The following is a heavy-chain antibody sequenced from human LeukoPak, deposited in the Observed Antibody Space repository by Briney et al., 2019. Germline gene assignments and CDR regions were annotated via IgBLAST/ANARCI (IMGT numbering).Heavy chain of an antibody. CDR2: IYYSGST. D-gene: IGHD6-6*01. Sequence: SETLSLTCTVSGGSISSYYWSWIRQPPGKGLEWIGYIYYSGSTNYNPSLKSRVTISVDTSKNQFSLKLSSVTAADTAVYYCARARCPVRRGMDVWGQGTTVTVSS. V-gene: IGHV4-59*01. J-gene: IGHJ6*02. CDR3: ARARCPVRRGMDV. CDR1: GGSISSYY.